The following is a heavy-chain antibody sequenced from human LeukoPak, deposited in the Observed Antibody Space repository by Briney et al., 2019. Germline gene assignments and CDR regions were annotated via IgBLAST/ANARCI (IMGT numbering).Heavy chain of an antibody. D-gene: IGHD1-20*01. V-gene: IGHV3-30-3*01. J-gene: IGHJ4*02. CDR2: ISYDGSNK. Sequence: GGSLRLSCAASGFTFSSYAMHWVRQAPGKGLEWVAVISYDGSNKYYADSVKGRFTISRDNSKNTLYLQMNSLRAEDTAVYYCAREGAQYNWIPLDYWGQGTLVTVSS. CDR1: GFTFSSYA. CDR3: AREGAQYNWIPLDY.